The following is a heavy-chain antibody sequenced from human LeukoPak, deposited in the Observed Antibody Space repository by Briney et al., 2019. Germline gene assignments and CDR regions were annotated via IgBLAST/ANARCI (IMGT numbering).Heavy chain of an antibody. D-gene: IGHD6-19*01. Sequence: ASVKVSCKASGYTFTGYYMHWVRQAPGQGLEWMGWINPNSGGTNYAQKIQGWVTMTRDTSISTAYMELSRLRSDDTAVYYCAREQWGRNYYYYGMDVWGQGTTVTVSS. CDR1: GYTFTGYY. CDR3: AREQWGRNYYYYGMDV. CDR2: INPNSGGT. J-gene: IGHJ6*02. V-gene: IGHV1-2*04.